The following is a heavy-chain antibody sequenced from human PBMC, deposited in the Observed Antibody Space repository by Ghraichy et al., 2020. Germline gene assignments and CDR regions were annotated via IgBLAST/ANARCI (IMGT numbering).Heavy chain of an antibody. J-gene: IGHJ6*02. D-gene: IGHD1-1*01. V-gene: IGHV3-74*01. CDR2: INSDGSST. CDR3: ARHWRNYGLDV. Sequence: GESLNISCAASGFTFSSYWMHWVRQAPGKGLVWVSRINSDGSSTVYADSVKGRFTISRDNAKNTLYLQMSTLRAEDTAVYYCARHWRNYGLDVWGQGTTVTVSS. CDR1: GFTFSSYW.